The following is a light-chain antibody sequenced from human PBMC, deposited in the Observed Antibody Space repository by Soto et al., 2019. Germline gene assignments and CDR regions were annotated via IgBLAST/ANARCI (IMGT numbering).Light chain of an antibody. J-gene: IGKJ4*01. CDR3: QQRSNGGT. CDR1: QSVSSY. V-gene: IGKV3-11*01. CDR2: DAS. Sequence: EIVLTQSPATLSLSPGERTTLSCRASQSVSSYLAWYQQKLGQAPRLLIYDASNSATGIPARFSGSGSGTDFTLTISSLESEDFAVYYCQQRSNGGTFGGGTKVEIK.